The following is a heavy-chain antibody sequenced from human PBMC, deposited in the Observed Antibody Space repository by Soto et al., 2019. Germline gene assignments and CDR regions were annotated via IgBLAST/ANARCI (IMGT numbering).Heavy chain of an antibody. V-gene: IGHV3-15*01. J-gene: IGHJ4*02. Sequence: EVQLVESGGGLVKPGGSLRLSCAASGFTFSNAWMSWVRQAPGKGPEWVGRIKSKTDGGTTDYAAPVKGRFTISRDDSKNTLYLQMNSLKTEDTAVYYRTTGLDGGGPGDYFDYWGQGTLVTVSS. CDR3: TTGLDGGGPGDYFDY. D-gene: IGHD6-19*01. CDR1: GFTFSNAW. CDR2: IKSKTDGGTT.